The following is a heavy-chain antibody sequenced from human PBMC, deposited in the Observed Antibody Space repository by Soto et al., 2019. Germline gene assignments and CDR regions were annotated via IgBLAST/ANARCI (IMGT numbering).Heavy chain of an antibody. CDR3: AREGYGGNPLDY. J-gene: IGHJ4*02. Sequence: GGSLRLSCAASGFTFSSYGMHWVRQAPGKGLEWVAVIWYDGSNKYYADSVKGRFTISRDNSENTLYLQMNSLRAEDTAVYYCAREGYGGNPLDYWGQGTLVTVSS. CDR2: IWYDGSNK. D-gene: IGHD4-17*01. CDR1: GFTFSSYG. V-gene: IGHV3-33*01.